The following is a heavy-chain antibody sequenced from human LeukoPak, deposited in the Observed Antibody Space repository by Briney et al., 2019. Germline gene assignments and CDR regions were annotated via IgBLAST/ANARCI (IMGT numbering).Heavy chain of an antibody. D-gene: IGHD5-18*01. Sequence: ASVKVSCKASGYTFTGYHMHWVRQAPRQGLEWMGWINPNSGGTNYAQKFQGRVTMTRDTSISTAYMELSRLRSDDTAVYYCARVEDVDTDPGGWGQGTLVTVSS. CDR2: INPNSGGT. J-gene: IGHJ4*02. V-gene: IGHV1-2*02. CDR3: ARVEDVDTDPGG. CDR1: GYTFTGYH.